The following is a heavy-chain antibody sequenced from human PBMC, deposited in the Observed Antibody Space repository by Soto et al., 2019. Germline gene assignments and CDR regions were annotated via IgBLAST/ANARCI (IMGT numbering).Heavy chain of an antibody. Sequence: SETLSLTCTVSGCSISSGGYYWSWIRQHPGKGLEWIGYIYYSGSTYYNPSLKSRVTISVDTSKNQFSLKLSSVTAAGTAVYYCARGLVRGVYENDAFDIWGQGTMVTVSS. CDR2: IYYSGST. V-gene: IGHV4-31*03. CDR1: GCSISSGGYY. J-gene: IGHJ3*02. CDR3: ARGLVRGVYENDAFDI. D-gene: IGHD3-10*01.